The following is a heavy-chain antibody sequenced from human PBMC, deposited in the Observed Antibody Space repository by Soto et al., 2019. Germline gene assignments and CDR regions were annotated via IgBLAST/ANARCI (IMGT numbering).Heavy chain of an antibody. CDR2: IYSGGDT. Sequence: QLVESGGGLVQPGGSLRLSCAASGFSVGNNYMKWVRQAPGKGLEWVSHIYSGGDTYYADSVKGRFTISRDNSKNTLFLQMNSLRVEDTAVYYCARDRGYRWGQGTMVTVSS. CDR1: GFSVGNNY. D-gene: IGHD5-12*01. J-gene: IGHJ3*01. CDR3: ARDRGYR. V-gene: IGHV3-66*01.